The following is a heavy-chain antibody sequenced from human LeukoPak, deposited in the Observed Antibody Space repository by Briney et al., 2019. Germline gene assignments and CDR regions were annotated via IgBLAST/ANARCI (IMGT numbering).Heavy chain of an antibody. J-gene: IGHJ4*02. Sequence: GGSLRLSCAASGFTFSNYGMNWVRQAPGKGLEWVSFTDTSGRYVYYGDSVKGRFTISRDNSRNTLSLQMNSLRAEDTAVYYCAKDSITYYDILTGYSDFDYWGQGTLVTVSS. CDR1: GFTFSNYG. V-gene: IGHV3-21*04. D-gene: IGHD3-9*01. CDR3: AKDSITYYDILTGYSDFDY. CDR2: TDTSGRYV.